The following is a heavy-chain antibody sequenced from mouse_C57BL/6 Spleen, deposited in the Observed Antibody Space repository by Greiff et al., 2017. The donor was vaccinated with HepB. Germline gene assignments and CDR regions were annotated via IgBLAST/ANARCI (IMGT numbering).Heavy chain of an antibody. CDR3: ARAVTGYFDY. CDR1: GFTFSSYG. D-gene: IGHD4-1*01. CDR2: ISSGGSYT. J-gene: IGHJ2*01. Sequence: EVQVVESGGDLVKPGGSLKLSCAASGFTFSSYGMSWVRQTPDKRLEWVATISSGGSYTYYPDSVKGRFTISRDNAKNTLYLQMSSLKSEDTAMYYCARAVTGYFDYWGQGTTLTVSS. V-gene: IGHV5-6*01.